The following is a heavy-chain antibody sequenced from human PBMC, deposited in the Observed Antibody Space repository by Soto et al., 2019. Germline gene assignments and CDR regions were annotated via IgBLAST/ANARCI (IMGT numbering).Heavy chain of an antibody. V-gene: IGHV1-18*04. D-gene: IGHD3-22*01. CDR1: GYTFTSYG. Sequence: QVQLVQSGAEVKKPGASVKVSCKASGYTFTSYGISWVRQAPGQGLEWMGWISAYNGNTNYAQKLQGRVTMTTDTSTSTAYMELRSVRSDDTAVYYCARAYYYDSSGSKGGAFDIWGQGTMVTVSS. CDR3: ARAYYYDSSGSKGGAFDI. CDR2: ISAYNGNT. J-gene: IGHJ3*02.